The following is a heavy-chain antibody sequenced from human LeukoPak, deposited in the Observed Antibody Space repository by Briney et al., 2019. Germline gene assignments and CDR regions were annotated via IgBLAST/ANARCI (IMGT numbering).Heavy chain of an antibody. V-gene: IGHV1-46*01. CDR3: ARAKLRYFDWSPYGMGY. CDR2: INPSGGST. Sequence: ASVKVPCKASGYTFTSYYMHWVRQAPGQGLEWMGIINPSGGSTSYAQKFQGRVTMTRDTSTSTVYMELSSLRSEDTAVYYCARAKLRYFDWSPYGMGYWGQGTLVTVSS. J-gene: IGHJ4*02. D-gene: IGHD3-9*01. CDR1: GYTFTSYY.